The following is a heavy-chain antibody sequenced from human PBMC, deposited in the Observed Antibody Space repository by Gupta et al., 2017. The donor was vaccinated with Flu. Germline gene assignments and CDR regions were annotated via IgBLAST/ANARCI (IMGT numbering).Heavy chain of an antibody. J-gene: IGHJ6*03. CDR1: GGSISSSSYY. D-gene: IGHD5-18*01. CDR3: ARHHKVSYGPTGGPIHYYYYMDV. Sequence: QLQLQESGPGLVKPSETLSLTCTVSGGSISSSSYYWGWIRQPPGKGLEWIGSIYYSGSTYYNPSLKSRVTISVDTSKNQFSLKLSSVTAADTAVYYCARHHKVSYGPTGGPIHYYYYMDVWGKGTTVTVSS. CDR2: IYYSGST. V-gene: IGHV4-39*01.